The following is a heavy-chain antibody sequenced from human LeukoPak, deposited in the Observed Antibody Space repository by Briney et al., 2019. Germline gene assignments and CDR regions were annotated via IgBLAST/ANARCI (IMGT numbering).Heavy chain of an antibody. V-gene: IGHV3-23*01. CDR2: ISGSGGST. J-gene: IGHJ4*02. D-gene: IGHD5-18*01. Sequence: PSETLSLTCAVYGGSFSGYYWSWIRQPPGKGLEWVSAISGSGGSTYYADSVKGRFTISRDNSKNTLYLQMNSLRAEDTAVYYCAKVAWYSYGPFDYWGQGTLVTVSS. CDR1: GGSFSGYY. CDR3: AKVAWYSYGPFDY.